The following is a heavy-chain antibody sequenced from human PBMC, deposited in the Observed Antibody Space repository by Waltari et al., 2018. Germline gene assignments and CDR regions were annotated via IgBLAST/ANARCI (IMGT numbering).Heavy chain of an antibody. D-gene: IGHD3-10*01. CDR3: ARGGIGGMDV. Sequence: QVQLQQWGAGLLKPSETLSLTCAVYGGSFSGYYRSWIRQPPGKGLEWIGEINHSGGPNDNPSRKSRVTISVDTSKNQFSLKLSSVTAADTAVYYWARGGIGGMDVWGQGTTVTVSS. CDR1: GGSFSGYY. J-gene: IGHJ6*02. V-gene: IGHV4-34*01. CDR2: INHSGGP.